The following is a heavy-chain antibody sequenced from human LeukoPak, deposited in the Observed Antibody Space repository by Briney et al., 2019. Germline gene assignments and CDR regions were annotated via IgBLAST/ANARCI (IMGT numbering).Heavy chain of an antibody. Sequence: ASVKVSCKASGYTLTSYDINWVRQATGQGLEWMGWMNPNSGRTGYAQNFQGRITITRNTSISAAYMELSSLRSEDTAVYYCTRETSSRYFDYWGQGTLVTVSS. V-gene: IGHV1-8*01. CDR3: TRETSSRYFDY. CDR2: MNPNSGRT. CDR1: GYTLTSYD. J-gene: IGHJ4*02.